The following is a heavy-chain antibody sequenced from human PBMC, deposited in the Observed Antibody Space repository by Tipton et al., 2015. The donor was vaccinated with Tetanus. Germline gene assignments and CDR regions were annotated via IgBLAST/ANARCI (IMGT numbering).Heavy chain of an antibody. CDR3: ARANYDNSKKGPFDA. Sequence: GLVKPSETLSLTCSVTGGSLRGGDYHWSWIRQPPGKGLEWLAYVSSSGRTNSNYDLKSRITTSPDTSKNQFFLRLTSVTSADTAVYYCARANYDNSKKGPFDAWGQGTLVIVSS. V-gene: IGHV4-61*08. J-gene: IGHJ4*02. CDR2: VSSSGRT. D-gene: IGHD3-3*01. CDR1: GGSLRGGDYH.